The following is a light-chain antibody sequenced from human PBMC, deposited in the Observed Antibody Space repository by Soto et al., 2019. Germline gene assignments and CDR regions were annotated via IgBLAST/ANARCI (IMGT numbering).Light chain of an antibody. Sequence: DLVMTQSPLSLPVTPGEPASISCRSSQSLLHSNGYNYLDWYLQKPGQSPQLLIYLGSYRASGVPDRFSGSGSGTDFTLKISRVEAEDVGVYYCMQALQTPFTFGPGTKVDIK. CDR1: QSLLHSNGYNY. V-gene: IGKV2-28*01. CDR3: MQALQTPFT. J-gene: IGKJ3*01. CDR2: LGS.